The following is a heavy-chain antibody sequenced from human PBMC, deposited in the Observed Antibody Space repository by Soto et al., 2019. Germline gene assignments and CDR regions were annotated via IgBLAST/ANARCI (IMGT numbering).Heavy chain of an antibody. CDR3: ALKVVTYYDN. CDR1: GYSFTSTY. CDR2: INPAGGTT. J-gene: IGHJ4*02. D-gene: IGHD2-21*02. Sequence: QVQLVQGAEVKKPGASVRISCRASGYSFTSTYVHWVRQAPGQGPEWMGIINPAGGTTYYAQKFQGRLTITSDTSTDTVFMDLNDLTSEDTAVYFCALKVVTYYDNWGQGTLLTVSS. V-gene: IGHV1-46*01.